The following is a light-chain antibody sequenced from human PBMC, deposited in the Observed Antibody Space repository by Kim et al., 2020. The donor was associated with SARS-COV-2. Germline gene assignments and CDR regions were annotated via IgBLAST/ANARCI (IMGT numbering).Light chain of an antibody. Sequence: AIRMTQSPSSFSASTGDRVTITCRASQAISSYLAWYQQKPGKAPKLLIYAASTLQRGVPSRFSGSGSGTDFTLTISCLQSEDFATYYCQQYYSYPRTFGQGTKV. CDR2: AAS. V-gene: IGKV1-8*01. J-gene: IGKJ1*01. CDR3: QQYYSYPRT. CDR1: QAISSY.